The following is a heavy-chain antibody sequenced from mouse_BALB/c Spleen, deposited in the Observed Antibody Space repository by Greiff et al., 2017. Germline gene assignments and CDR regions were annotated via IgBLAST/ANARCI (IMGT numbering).Heavy chain of an antibody. CDR1: GFSLTSYG. CDR3: ARTCDYAYYYAMDY. CDR2: IWSGGST. J-gene: IGHJ4*01. D-gene: IGHD2-4*01. V-gene: IGHV2-2*02. Sequence: VQLQQSGPGLVQPSQSLSITCTVSGFSLTSYGVHWVRQSPGKGLEWLGVIWSGGSTDYNAAFISRLSISKDNSKSQVFFKMNSLQANDTAIYYCARTCDYAYYYAMDYWGQGTSVTVSA.